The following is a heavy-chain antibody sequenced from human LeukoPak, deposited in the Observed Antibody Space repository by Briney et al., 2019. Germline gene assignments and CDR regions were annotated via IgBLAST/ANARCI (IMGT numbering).Heavy chain of an antibody. D-gene: IGHD4-17*01. V-gene: IGHV3-30*18. CDR1: GFTFSSYG. CDR2: ISYDGSNK. Sequence: GGSLRLSCAASGFTFSSYGMHWVRQAPGKGLEWVAVISYDGSNKYYADSVKGRFTISRDNSKNTLYLQMNSLRAEDTAVYYCAKQWDDYGDYVYWGQGTLVTVSS. CDR3: AKQWDDYGDYVY. J-gene: IGHJ4*02.